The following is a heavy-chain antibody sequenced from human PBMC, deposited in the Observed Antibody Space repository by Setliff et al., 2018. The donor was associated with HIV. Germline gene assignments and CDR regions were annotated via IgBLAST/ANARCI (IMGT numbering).Heavy chain of an antibody. D-gene: IGHD6-19*01. Sequence: SETLSLTCTVSGGSISSYYWSWIRQPPGKGLEWIGYIYTSGSVNYNPSLNSRVTISVDTSKNQFSLEMNSVTAADTAVYYCARSPRIGVAGEFEYWGQGTLVTVSS. J-gene: IGHJ4*02. V-gene: IGHV4-4*09. CDR2: IYTSGSV. CDR1: GGSISSYY. CDR3: ARSPRIGVAGEFEY.